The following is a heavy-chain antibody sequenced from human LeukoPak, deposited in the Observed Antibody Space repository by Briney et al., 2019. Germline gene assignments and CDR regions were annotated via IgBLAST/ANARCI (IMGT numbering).Heavy chain of an antibody. D-gene: IGHD5-18*01. CDR3: ARGRYSYGDAVDFDY. CDR1: GGSISSGGYS. V-gene: IGHV4-30-2*01. Sequence: SETLSLTCAVSGGSISSGGYSWSWIRQPPGKGLEWIGYIYHSGSTYYNPSLKSRVTISVDRSKNQFSLELSSVTAADTAVYYCARGRYSYGDAVDFDYWGQGTLVTVSS. J-gene: IGHJ4*02. CDR2: IYHSGST.